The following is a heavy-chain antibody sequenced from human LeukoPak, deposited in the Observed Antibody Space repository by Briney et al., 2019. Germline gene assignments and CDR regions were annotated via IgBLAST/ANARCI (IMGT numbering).Heavy chain of an antibody. Sequence: PGGSLRLSCAASGFTFSTYAINWVRQAPGKGLEWVSSISANGGTTYYADSVKGRFTISRDNSKNTLYLQMNSLRAEDTAVYYCANYFGRFGAFDIWGQGTKVTVSS. CDR1: GFTFSTYA. CDR3: ANYFGRFGAFDI. CDR2: ISANGGTT. D-gene: IGHD3-10*01. J-gene: IGHJ3*02. V-gene: IGHV3-23*01.